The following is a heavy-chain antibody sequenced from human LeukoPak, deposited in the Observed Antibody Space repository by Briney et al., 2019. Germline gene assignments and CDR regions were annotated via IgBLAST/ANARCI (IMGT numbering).Heavy chain of an antibody. Sequence: GRSLRLSCAASGFTFDDYAMHWVRQAPGKGLEWVSGISWNSGSIGYADSVKGRFTISRDNAKNSLYLQMNSLRAEDTAVYYCARDLEWELPSDYWGQGTLVTVSS. D-gene: IGHD1-26*01. J-gene: IGHJ4*02. CDR1: GFTFDDYA. CDR3: ARDLEWELPSDY. CDR2: ISWNSGSI. V-gene: IGHV3-9*01.